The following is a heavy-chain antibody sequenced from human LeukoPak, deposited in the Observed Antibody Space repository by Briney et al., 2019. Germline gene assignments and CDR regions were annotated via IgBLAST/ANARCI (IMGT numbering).Heavy chain of an antibody. CDR2: IYHSGST. J-gene: IGHJ4*02. V-gene: IGHV4-34*01. Sequence: SETLSLTCAVYGGSFSGYYWSWIRQPPGKGLEWIGEIYHSGSTNYNPSLKSRVTISVDKSKNQFSLKLSSVTAADTAVYYCAREMATINDWGQGTLVTVSS. D-gene: IGHD5-24*01. CDR1: GGSFSGYY. CDR3: AREMATIND.